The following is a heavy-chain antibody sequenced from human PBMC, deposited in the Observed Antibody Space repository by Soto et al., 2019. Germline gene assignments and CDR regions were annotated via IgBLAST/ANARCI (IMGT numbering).Heavy chain of an antibody. D-gene: IGHD4-17*01. J-gene: IGHJ4*02. CDR3: ARVWYYGDRSHPPEELGPYYFDY. CDR2: ISAYNGNT. Sequence: GASVKVSCKASGYTFTSYGISWVRQAPGQGLEWMGWISAYNGNTNYAQKLQGRVTMTTDTSTSTAYMELRSLRSDDTAVYYCARVWYYGDRSHPPEELGPYYFDYWGQGTLVTVSS. CDR1: GYTFTSYG. V-gene: IGHV1-18*01.